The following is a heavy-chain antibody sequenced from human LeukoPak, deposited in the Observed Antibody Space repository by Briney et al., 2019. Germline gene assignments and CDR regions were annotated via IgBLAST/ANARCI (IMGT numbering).Heavy chain of an antibody. CDR1: GGSLSSSSYY. J-gene: IGHJ4*02. CDR3: ARVGDYYGSGSYY. V-gene: IGHV4-39*07. CDR2: IYYSGST. D-gene: IGHD3-10*01. Sequence: SETLSLTCTVSGGSLSSSSYYWGWVRQPPGKGLEWIGSIYYSGSTYYNPSLKSRVTISVDTSKNQFSLKLSSVTAADTAVYYCARVGDYYGSGSYYWGQGTLVTVSS.